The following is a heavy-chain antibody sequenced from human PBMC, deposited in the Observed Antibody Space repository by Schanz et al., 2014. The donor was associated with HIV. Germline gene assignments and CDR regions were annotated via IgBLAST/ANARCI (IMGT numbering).Heavy chain of an antibody. CDR3: AKALVQQIYYYGMDV. J-gene: IGHJ6*01. Sequence: QVQVVESGGGVVQPGRSLRLSCAASEFIFSSYGIHWVRQAPGKGLEWVAVISNDGSNEYYADSVEGRFTISRDNSKNTLYLQMNSLRAEDTAVYYCAKALVQQIYYYGMDVWGQGTTVTVSS. CDR2: ISNDGSNE. CDR1: EFIFSSYG. V-gene: IGHV3-30*18. D-gene: IGHD6-13*01.